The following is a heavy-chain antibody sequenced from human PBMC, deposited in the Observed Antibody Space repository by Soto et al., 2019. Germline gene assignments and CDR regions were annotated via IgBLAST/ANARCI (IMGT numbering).Heavy chain of an antibody. J-gene: IGHJ4*02. CDR2: IYYSGST. D-gene: IGHD6-19*01. CDR3: ARVVIGYSSGWYASLFDY. V-gene: IGHV4-59*08. Sequence: PSETLSLTCTVSGGSISRYYWSWIRQPPGKGLEWIGYIYYSGSTYYNPSLKSRVTISVDMSKNQFSLKLRSVTAADTAVYYCARVVIGYSSGWYASLFDYWGQRSLVTVSS. CDR1: GGSISRYY.